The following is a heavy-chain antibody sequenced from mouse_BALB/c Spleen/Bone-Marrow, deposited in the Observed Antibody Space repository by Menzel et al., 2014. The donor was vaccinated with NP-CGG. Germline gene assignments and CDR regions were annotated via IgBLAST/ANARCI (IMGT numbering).Heavy chain of an antibody. V-gene: IGHV1-69*01. D-gene: IGHD2-14*01. CDR3: ARSDYRYDPFAY. CDR1: GYTFTDYW. CDR2: IDTSDSYT. Sequence: QVQLQQSGAVLVMPGASVKMSCEASGYTFTDYWMHWVQQRPGQGLEWIGAIDTSDSYTSYNQKFKGKATLTVDESSSTAYMQLSSLTSEDSAVYYCARSDYRYDPFAYWGQGTLVTVSA. J-gene: IGHJ3*01.